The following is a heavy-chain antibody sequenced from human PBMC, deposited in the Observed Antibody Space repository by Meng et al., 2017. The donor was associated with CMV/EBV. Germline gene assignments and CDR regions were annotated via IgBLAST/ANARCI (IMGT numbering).Heavy chain of an antibody. V-gene: IGHV3-20*03. J-gene: IGHJ4*02. CDR1: YG. CDR3: ARGLASLGYCSSTSCYLYYFDY. CDR2: INWNGGST. D-gene: IGHD2-2*01. Sequence: YGMSWVSQAPGEGLGWVSGINWNGGSTGYADSVKGRFTISRDSAKNSLYLQMNSLRAEDTALYYCARGLASLGYCSSTSCYLYYFDYWGQGTLVTVSS.